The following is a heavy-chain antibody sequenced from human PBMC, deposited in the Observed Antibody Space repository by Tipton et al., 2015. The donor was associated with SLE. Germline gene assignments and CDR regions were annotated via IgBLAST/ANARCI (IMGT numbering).Heavy chain of an antibody. CDR3: ARDLLWFGEPYYFDY. CDR1: GFTFSSYG. V-gene: IGHV3-21*05. Sequence: SLRLSCAASGFTFSSYGMHWVRQAPGKGLEWVSYISSSSSYTNYADSVKGRFTISRDNAKNSLYLQMNSLRAEDTAVYYCARDLLWFGEPYYFDYWGQGTLVTVSS. J-gene: IGHJ4*02. D-gene: IGHD3-10*01. CDR2: ISSSSSYT.